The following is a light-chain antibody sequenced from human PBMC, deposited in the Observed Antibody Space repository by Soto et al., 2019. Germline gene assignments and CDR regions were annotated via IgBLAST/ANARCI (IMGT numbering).Light chain of an antibody. V-gene: IGLV2-14*01. CDR2: EVS. Sequence: QSVLTQPDSVSGSPGQSITISFTGTNSDLGGYNYVSWYQQHPGKAPKLMIFEVSRRPSGVSNRFSGSKSGNTASLTISGLQTEDVADYYCSSYTSRSIYGFGPGTKVTVL. CDR1: NSDLGGYNY. J-gene: IGLJ1*01. CDR3: SSYTSRSIYG.